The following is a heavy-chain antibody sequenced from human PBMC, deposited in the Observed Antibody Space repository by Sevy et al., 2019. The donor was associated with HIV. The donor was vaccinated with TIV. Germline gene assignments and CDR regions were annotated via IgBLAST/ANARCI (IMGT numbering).Heavy chain of an antibody. CDR1: GFTFSGSA. CDR2: IRSKANSYAT. CDR3: TRPAIHSGPPHDYMDV. Sequence: GGSLRLSCAASGFTFSGSAMHWVRQASGKGLEWVGRIRSKANSYATAYAASVKGRFTISRDDSKNTAYLQMNSLKTEDTAVYYCTRPAIHSGPPHDYMDVWGKGTTVTVSS. V-gene: IGHV3-73*01. D-gene: IGHD5-12*01. J-gene: IGHJ6*03.